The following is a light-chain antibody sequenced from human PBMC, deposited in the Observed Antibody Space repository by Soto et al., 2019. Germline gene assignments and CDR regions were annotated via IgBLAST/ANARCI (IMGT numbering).Light chain of an antibody. J-gene: IGLJ2*01. CDR3: SSYTSSSTLL. V-gene: IGLV2-14*01. CDR2: DVS. CDR1: SNDIGGYNY. Sequence: QSALTQPASVSRSPGQSITFSCTGTSNDIGGYNYVSWYQQHPGKAPKLMIFDVSNRPSGVSYRFSGSKSGNTASLTISGLQAEDEADYYCSSYTSSSTLLFGGGTKLTVL.